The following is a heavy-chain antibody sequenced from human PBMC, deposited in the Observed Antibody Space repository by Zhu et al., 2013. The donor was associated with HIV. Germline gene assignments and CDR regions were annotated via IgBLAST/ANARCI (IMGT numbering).Heavy chain of an antibody. J-gene: IGHJ6*02. CDR1: GYTFTSYG. CDR3: ARDKVAASWYSSNPSYGMDV. D-gene: IGHD6-13*01. CDR2: ISAYNGNT. V-gene: IGHV1-18*04. Sequence: QVQLVQSGAEVKKPGASVKVSCKASGYTFTSYGISWVRQAPGQGLEWMGWISAYNGNTNYAQKLQGRVTMTTDTSTSTAYMELRSLRSDDTAVYYCARDKVAASWYSSNPSYGMDVWGQGTTVTVSS.